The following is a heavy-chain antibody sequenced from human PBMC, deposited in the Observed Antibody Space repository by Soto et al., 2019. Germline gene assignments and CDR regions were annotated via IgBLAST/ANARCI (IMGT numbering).Heavy chain of an antibody. Sequence: QVQLVESGGGVVQPGRSLRLSCAASGFTFSSYGMHWVRQAPGKGLEWVAVIWYDGSNKYYADSVKGRFTISRDNSKNTLYLQMNSLRAEDTAGYYCARDGVAADPYYYYGMDVWGQGTTVTVSS. J-gene: IGHJ6*02. CDR2: IWYDGSNK. D-gene: IGHD6-13*01. CDR1: GFTFSSYG. CDR3: ARDGVAADPYYYYGMDV. V-gene: IGHV3-33*01.